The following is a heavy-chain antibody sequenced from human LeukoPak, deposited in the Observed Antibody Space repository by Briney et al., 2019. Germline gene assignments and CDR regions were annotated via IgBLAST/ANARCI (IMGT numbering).Heavy chain of an antibody. Sequence: SQTLSLTCAISGDSVSINSAAWNWIRQSPSRGLEWLGRTYYRSKWYNDYAVSVKSRITINPDTSKNQFSLQLNSVTPEDTAVYYCARDNPIAVAGIRHWYFDLWGRGTLVTVSS. CDR2: TYYRSKWYN. CDR1: GDSVSINSAA. J-gene: IGHJ2*01. CDR3: ARDNPIAVAGIRHWYFDL. D-gene: IGHD6-19*01. V-gene: IGHV6-1*01.